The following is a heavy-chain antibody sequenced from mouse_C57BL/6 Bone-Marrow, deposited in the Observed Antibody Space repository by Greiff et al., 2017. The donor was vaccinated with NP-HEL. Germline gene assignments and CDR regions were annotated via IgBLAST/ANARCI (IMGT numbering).Heavy chain of an antibody. D-gene: IGHD2-4*01. V-gene: IGHV1-82*01. Sequence: QVQLQQSGPELVKPGASVKISCKASGYAFSSSWMNWVKQRPGKGLEWIGRIYPGDGDTNYNGKFKGKATLTADKSSSTAYMQLSSLTSEDSAVYFCARYEYRVDYWGQGTTLTVSS. CDR2: IYPGDGDT. CDR3: ARYEYRVDY. CDR1: GYAFSSSW. J-gene: IGHJ2*01.